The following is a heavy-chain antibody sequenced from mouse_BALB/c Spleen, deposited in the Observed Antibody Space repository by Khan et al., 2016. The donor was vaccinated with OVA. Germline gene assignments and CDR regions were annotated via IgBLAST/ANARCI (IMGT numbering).Heavy chain of an antibody. CDR3: ARAYYGNYREAMDY. CDR1: GFSLTSYG. Sequence: QVQLKQSGPGLVAPSQSLSITCTVSGFSLTSYGVHWVRQPPEKGLEWLVVIWSDGSTDYNSALKSRLSISKDNSKSQVFLKMNSLQTDDTARYYCARAYYGNYREAMDYWGQGTSVTVSS. V-gene: IGHV2-6*02. J-gene: IGHJ4*01. D-gene: IGHD2-10*01. CDR2: IWSDGST.